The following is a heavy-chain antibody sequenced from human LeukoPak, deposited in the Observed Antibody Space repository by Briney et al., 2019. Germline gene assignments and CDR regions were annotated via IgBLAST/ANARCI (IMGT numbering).Heavy chain of an antibody. Sequence: PSETLSLTCTVSGGSISSSSYYWGWLRQPPGKGLEWLGSIYYSGSTYYNPSLKSRVTISVDTSKNQFSLKLSSVTAADTAVYYCASENYYDSSGYYSDAFDIWGQGTMVTVSS. J-gene: IGHJ3*02. CDR2: IYYSGST. V-gene: IGHV4-39*01. D-gene: IGHD3-22*01. CDR1: GGSISSSSYY. CDR3: ASENYYDSSGYYSDAFDI.